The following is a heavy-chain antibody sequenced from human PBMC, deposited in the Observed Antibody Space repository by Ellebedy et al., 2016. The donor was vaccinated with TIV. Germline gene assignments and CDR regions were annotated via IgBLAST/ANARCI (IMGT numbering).Heavy chain of an antibody. D-gene: IGHD3-16*01. V-gene: IGHV4-59*01. J-gene: IGHJ2*01. CDR3: ARITWGETRYFDL. Sequence: SETLSLTCTVPGGSISGYQWSWIRQPPGKGLEWIGYIYDSGNPNYNPSLKTRVTLSVDTPRNQFSLKLTSVSAADTAAYYCARITWGETRYFDLWGRGTLVTVSS. CDR2: IYDSGNP. CDR1: GGSISGYQ.